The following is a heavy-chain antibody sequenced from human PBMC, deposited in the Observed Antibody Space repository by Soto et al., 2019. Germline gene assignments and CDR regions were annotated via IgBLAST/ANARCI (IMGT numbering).Heavy chain of an antibody. J-gene: IGHJ4*02. CDR1: GYTFTSYG. CDR3: ARDKGDGSGSYYGY. Sequence: QVQLVQSGAEVKKPGASVKVSCKASGYTFTSYGISWVRQAPGQGLEGMGWISAYNGNTNYAQKLQGKVTMTTDTSTSTACMELRGLRSDDTAVYYCARDKGDGSGSYYGYWGQGTLVTVSS. D-gene: IGHD3-10*01. V-gene: IGHV1-18*01. CDR2: ISAYNGNT.